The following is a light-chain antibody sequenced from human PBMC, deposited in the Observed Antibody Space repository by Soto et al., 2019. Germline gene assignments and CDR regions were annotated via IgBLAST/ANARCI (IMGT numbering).Light chain of an antibody. CDR1: QSVSSN. V-gene: IGKV3-15*01. Sequence: EIVMTQSPATLSVSPGERATLSCRASQSVSSNLAWYQQKLGQAPRLLIYGASTRDTGIPARFSGSGSGTEFTLTISSLQSEDFAVYHCQQYNKWPPTFGQGTKV. CDR2: GAS. CDR3: QQYNKWPPT. J-gene: IGKJ1*01.